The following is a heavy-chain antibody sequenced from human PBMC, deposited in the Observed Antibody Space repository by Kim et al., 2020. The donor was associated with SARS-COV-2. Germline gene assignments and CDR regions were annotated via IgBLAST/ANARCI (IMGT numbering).Heavy chain of an antibody. CDR2: INTKTAKP. D-gene: IGHD2-21*01. CDR3: AGEGLYSSTWADF. J-gene: IGHJ4*02. V-gene: IGHV7-4-1*01. Sequence: ASVKVSCKTSGYDFSNFAMNWVRQAPGQGLEWMGWINTKTAKPTYAEALTGRFSFSMDTAASTTFLHISNLQAEDTAVYFCAGEGLYSSTWADFWGRGTL. CDR1: GYDFSNFA.